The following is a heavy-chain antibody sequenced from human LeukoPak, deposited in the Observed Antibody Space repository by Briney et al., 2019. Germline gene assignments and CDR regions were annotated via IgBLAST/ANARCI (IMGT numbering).Heavy chain of an antibody. CDR3: ARTLAAFDI. Sequence: ASETLSLTCTVSGGSISSYYWSWIRQPPGKGLEWIGYIYYSGSTNYNPSLKSRVTISVDTSKNQFSLKLSSVTAADTAVYYCARTLAAFDIWGQGTMVTVSS. CDR2: IYYSGST. CDR1: GGSISSYY. V-gene: IGHV4-59*01. J-gene: IGHJ3*02.